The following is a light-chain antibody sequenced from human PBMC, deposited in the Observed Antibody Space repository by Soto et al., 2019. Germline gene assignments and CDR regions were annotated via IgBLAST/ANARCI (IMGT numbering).Light chain of an antibody. Sequence: QSLPTQPASVSVSHGQTITISRTRTSSDVGNYKYVSWYQQHPGKAPKLMIYEVSNRPSGVSNRFSGSKSGNTASLTISGLQAEDETDYYCFSYTSSGTYVFGTGTKVTVL. CDR3: FSYTSSGTYV. V-gene: IGLV2-14*01. CDR1: SSDVGNYKY. J-gene: IGLJ1*01. CDR2: EVS.